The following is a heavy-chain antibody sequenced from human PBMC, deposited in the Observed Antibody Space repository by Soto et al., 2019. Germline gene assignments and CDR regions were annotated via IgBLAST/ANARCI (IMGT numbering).Heavy chain of an antibody. V-gene: IGHV4-59*02. J-gene: IGHJ4*02. CDR2: MHYTGFS. D-gene: IGHD6-19*01. Sequence: PSETLSITCSFSGDSVTSHSLTWLRQSPEKGLEWIGYMHYTGFSHYNPSLKSRLTISVDRSKNQFTLQLTSVTVEDTAMYYCARLPGWYLVHGTYYWGQGTLVTVSS. CDR1: GDSVTSHS. CDR3: ARLPGWYLVHGTYY.